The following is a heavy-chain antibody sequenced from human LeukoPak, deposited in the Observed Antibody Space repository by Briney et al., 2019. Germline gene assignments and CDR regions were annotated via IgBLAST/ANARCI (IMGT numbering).Heavy chain of an antibody. CDR2: ISGSGGRT. J-gene: IGHJ4*02. Sequence: GGSLRLSCAASGFTFSNYAMSWVRQAPGKGLEWVSAISGSGGRTYYADSVKGRFTLSRDNSKNTLYLQMNSLRAEDTAVYYCAKEYYYGSGTYYNVDYWGQGTRVTVSS. CDR3: AKEYYYGSGTYYNVDY. CDR1: GFTFSNYA. D-gene: IGHD3-10*01. V-gene: IGHV3-23*01.